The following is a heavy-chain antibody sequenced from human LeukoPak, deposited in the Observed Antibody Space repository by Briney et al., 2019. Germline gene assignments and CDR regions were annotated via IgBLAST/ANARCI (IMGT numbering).Heavy chain of an antibody. V-gene: IGHV1-69*05. CDR2: IIPIFGTA. D-gene: IGHD6-6*01. Sequence: SVKVSCKASGGTFSSYAISWVRQAPGQGLEWMGGIIPIFGTANYAQKFQGRVTITTDESTSTAYMELSSLRSEDTAVYYCARGAIAASPEPPYYYYYYMDVWAREPWSPSP. J-gene: IGHJ6*03. CDR3: ARGAIAASPEPPYYYYYYMDV. CDR1: GGTFSSYA.